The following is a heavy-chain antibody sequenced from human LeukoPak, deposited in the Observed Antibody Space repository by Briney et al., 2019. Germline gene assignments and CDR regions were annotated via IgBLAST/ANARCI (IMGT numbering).Heavy chain of an antibody. J-gene: IGHJ4*02. CDR1: GYTFTSSD. D-gene: IGHD5-24*01. CDR3: ARSRDRTTLDPTDLDY. CDR2: MNPNSGNT. Sequence: GASVKVSCKASGYTFTSSDINWVRQASGQGLEWMGWMNPNSGNTGYAQKFQGRVTMTRNTSISTAYMELSSLRSEDTAVYYCARSRDRTTLDPTDLDYWGQGTLVTVSS. V-gene: IGHV1-8*01.